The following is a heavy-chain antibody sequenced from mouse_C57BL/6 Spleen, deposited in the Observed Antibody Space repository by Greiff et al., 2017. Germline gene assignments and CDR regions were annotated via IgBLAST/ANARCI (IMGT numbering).Heavy chain of an antibody. V-gene: IGHV1-50*01. Sequence: QVQLQQPGAELVKPGASVKLSCTASGYTFPSYYMQWVKQRPGQGLEWLGRIDPSDSDTNYAQKFKGKATLTVDTSSSTAYLQLSSLTSEDSAVYYCARMRNTVVADYWGQGTLLTVSA. CDR3: ARMRNTVVADY. D-gene: IGHD1-1*01. CDR2: IDPSDSDT. J-gene: IGHJ3*01. CDR1: GYTFPSYY.